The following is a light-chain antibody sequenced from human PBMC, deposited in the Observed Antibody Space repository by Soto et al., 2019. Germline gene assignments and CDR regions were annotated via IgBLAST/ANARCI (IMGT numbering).Light chain of an antibody. CDR3: QHYGRGSPIA. CDR1: QSVSTN. J-gene: IGKJ5*01. V-gene: IGKV3-20*01. CDR2: GAS. Sequence: EIVLTQSPGSLSLSPGEGATLSCRASQSVSTNVAWYQQRPGQPPKLLIFGASSRATGIPARFSGSGSGTDVTLIINRLQPEDFALYFCQHYGRGSPIAFGLGTRLEIK.